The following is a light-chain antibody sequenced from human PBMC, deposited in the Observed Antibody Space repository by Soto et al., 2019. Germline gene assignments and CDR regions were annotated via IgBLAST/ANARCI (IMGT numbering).Light chain of an antibody. CDR1: SSDVSAYKY. CDR2: EVS. CDR3: SSYSSSSTPSDV. J-gene: IGLJ1*01. V-gene: IGLV2-14*01. Sequence: QSVLTQPASVSGSPGQSITISCTGTSSDVSAYKYVSWYQQPPGKAPKLMIYEVSNRPSGVSNRFSGSKSGNTASLTISGLQAEDEADYYCSSYSSSSTPSDVFGTGTKFTVL.